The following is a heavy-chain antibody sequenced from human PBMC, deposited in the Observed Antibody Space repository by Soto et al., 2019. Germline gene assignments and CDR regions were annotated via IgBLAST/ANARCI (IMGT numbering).Heavy chain of an antibody. CDR3: AKPISRVVNAFDY. D-gene: IGHD3-3*01. CDR1: GFTFTSYG. Sequence: GGSLRLSCAASGFTFTSYGMHWVRQAPGKGLEWVAGIWYDGNSKYYEDSVKGRFTISRDNSKNTLYLEMNSLRGDDTAVYYCAKPISRVVNAFDYWGQETLVTVSS. J-gene: IGHJ4*02. CDR2: IWYDGNSK. V-gene: IGHV3-33*03.